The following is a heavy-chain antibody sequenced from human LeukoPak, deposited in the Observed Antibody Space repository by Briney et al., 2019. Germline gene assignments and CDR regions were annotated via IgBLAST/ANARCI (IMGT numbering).Heavy chain of an antibody. Sequence: PGGSLRLSCAASGFTFSSYWMSWVRQAPGKGLEWVSAISGSGGSTYYADSVKGRFTISRDNSKNTLYLQMNSLRAEDTAVYYCAKLTQYDSSGIDYWGQGTLVTVSS. CDR2: ISGSGGST. D-gene: IGHD3-22*01. V-gene: IGHV3-23*01. J-gene: IGHJ4*02. CDR3: AKLTQYDSSGIDY. CDR1: GFTFSSYW.